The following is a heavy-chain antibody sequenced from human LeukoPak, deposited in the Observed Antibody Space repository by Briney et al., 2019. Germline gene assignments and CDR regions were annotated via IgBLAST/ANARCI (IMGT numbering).Heavy chain of an antibody. V-gene: IGHV1-2*02. J-gene: IGHJ4*02. D-gene: IGHD3-10*01. Sequence: ASVKVSCKTSGYTFTGYYMHWVRQAPGQGLEWMGWINPNSGGTNYAQKFQGRVTMTRDTSISTAYMELSRLRSDDTAVYYCARDSPHHITMVRGVIYYWGQGTLVTVSS. CDR3: ARDSPHHITMVRGVIYY. CDR1: GYTFTGYY. CDR2: INPNSGGT.